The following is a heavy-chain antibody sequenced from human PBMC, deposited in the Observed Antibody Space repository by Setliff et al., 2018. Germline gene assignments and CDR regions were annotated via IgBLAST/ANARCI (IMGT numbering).Heavy chain of an antibody. V-gene: IGHV1-69*13. J-gene: IGHJ4*02. CDR2: IIPIFGTA. CDR1: GGTFSSYA. Sequence: ASVKVSCKASGGTFSSYAISWVRQAPGQGLEWMGRIIPIFGTANYAQKFQGRVTITADESTSTAYMELSSLRSEDTAVCYCASFARDEGVGDYGGYWGQGTLVTVSS. CDR3: ASFARDEGVGDYGGY. D-gene: IGHD2-15*01.